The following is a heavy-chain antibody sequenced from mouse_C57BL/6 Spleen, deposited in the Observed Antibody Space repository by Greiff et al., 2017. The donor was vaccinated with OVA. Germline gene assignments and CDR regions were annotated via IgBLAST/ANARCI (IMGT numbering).Heavy chain of an antibody. V-gene: IGHV3-1*01. CDR2: ISYSGST. D-gene: IGHD2-4*01. CDR1: GYSITSGYD. CDR3: ARGLYDYFFFDY. J-gene: IGHJ2*01. Sequence: EVQLVESGPGMVKPSQSLSLTCTVTGYSITSGYDWHWIRHFPGNKLEWMGYISYSGSTNYNPSLKSRISITHDTSKNHFFLKLNSVTTEDTATYYCARGLYDYFFFDYWGQGTTLTVSS.